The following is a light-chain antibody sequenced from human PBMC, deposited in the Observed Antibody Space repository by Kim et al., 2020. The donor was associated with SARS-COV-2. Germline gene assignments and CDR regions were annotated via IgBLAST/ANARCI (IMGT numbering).Light chain of an antibody. V-gene: IGLV3-19*01. CDR2: GKN. CDR1: SFRSHH. J-gene: IGLJ2*01. Sequence: SSELTQDPAVSVALGQTVRITCQGDSFRSHHASWYQQKPGRAPVLVLYGKNKRPSGIPDRFSGSRSGNTASLTITGAQAEDEADYYCDSRDSSGNHRVVFGGGTQLTVL. CDR3: DSRDSSGNHRVV.